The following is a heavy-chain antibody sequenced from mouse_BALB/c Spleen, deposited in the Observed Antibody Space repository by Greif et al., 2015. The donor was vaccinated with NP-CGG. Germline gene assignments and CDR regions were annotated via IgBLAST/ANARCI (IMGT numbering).Heavy chain of an antibody. CDR1: GFNIKDYY. CDR3: ARDWDPYYAMDY. CDR2: IDPENGNT. D-gene: IGHD4-1*01. V-gene: IGHV14-1*02. Sequence: EVMLVESGAELVRPGALVKLSCKASGFNIKDYYMHWVKQRPEQGLEWIGWIDPENGNTIYDPKFQGKASITADTSSNTAYLQLSSLTSEDTAVYYCARDWDPYYAMDYWGQGTSVTVSS. J-gene: IGHJ4*01.